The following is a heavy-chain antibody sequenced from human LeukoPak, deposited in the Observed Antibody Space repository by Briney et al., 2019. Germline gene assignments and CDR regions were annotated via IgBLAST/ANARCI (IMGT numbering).Heavy chain of an antibody. CDR1: GFTFSSYG. CDR2: IWYDGSNK. J-gene: IGHJ5*02. Sequence: PGGSLRLSCAASGFTFSSYGMHWVRQAPGKGLEWVAVIWYDGSNKYYADSVKGRFTISRDNSKNTLYLQMNSLRAEDTAVYYCARDLGQWIAENWFDPWGQGTLVTVSS. D-gene: IGHD6-13*01. CDR3: ARDLGQWIAENWFDP. V-gene: IGHV3-33*01.